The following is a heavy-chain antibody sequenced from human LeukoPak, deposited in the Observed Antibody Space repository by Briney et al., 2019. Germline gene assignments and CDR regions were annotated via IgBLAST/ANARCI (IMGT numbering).Heavy chain of an antibody. Sequence: SETLSLTCTVSAGSIRSYYWSWIRQPPGKGLEWIGYVHYSGTTNYSPSLKSRVTMSVDTSKNQFSLKVISVTAADAAVYYCARGPCSSWYLVEYWGQGTLVTVSS. J-gene: IGHJ4*02. CDR2: VHYSGTT. D-gene: IGHD6-13*01. CDR1: AGSIRSYY. CDR3: ARGPCSSWYLVEY. V-gene: IGHV4-59*01.